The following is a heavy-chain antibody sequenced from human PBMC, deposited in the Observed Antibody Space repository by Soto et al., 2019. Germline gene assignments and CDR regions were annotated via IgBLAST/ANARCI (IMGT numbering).Heavy chain of an antibody. J-gene: IGHJ4*02. CDR2: ISSDGSST. Sequence: GGSLRLSCAASGFTFSSCWRHWVRQAPGKGLVWVSRISSDGSSTNYADSVKGRFTISRDNAKNTLYLQMNNLRPEDTAVYYCASLYSSAWAWDYWGQGTMVTVYS. D-gene: IGHD6-19*01. CDR3: ASLYSSAWAWDY. CDR1: GFTFSSCW. V-gene: IGHV3-74*01.